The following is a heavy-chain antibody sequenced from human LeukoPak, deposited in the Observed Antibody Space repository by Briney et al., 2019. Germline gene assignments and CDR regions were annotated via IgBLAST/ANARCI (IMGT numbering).Heavy chain of an antibody. J-gene: IGHJ5*02. CDR3: ARDTNGDGWFDP. D-gene: IGHD4-17*01. CDR1: GFTFSSYE. V-gene: IGHV3-48*03. CDR2: ISSSGSTI. Sequence: PGGSLRLSCAASGFTFSSYEVNWVRQAPGKGLEWVSYISSSGSTIYYADSVKGRFTISRDNAKNSLYLQMNSLRAEDTSVYYCARDTNGDGWFDPWGQGTLVTVSS.